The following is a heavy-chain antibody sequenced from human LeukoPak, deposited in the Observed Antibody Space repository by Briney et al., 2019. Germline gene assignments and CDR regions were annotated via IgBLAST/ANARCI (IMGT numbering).Heavy chain of an antibody. CDR3: ARDRRYMGIAVAGKYYFDY. J-gene: IGHJ4*02. Sequence: PGRSLRLSCAASGITFSSYAMHWVRQAPGKGLEWVAVISYDGSNKYYADYGKGRFTISRDNSKNTLYLQMNSLRAEDTAVYYCARDRRYMGIAVAGKYYFDYWGQGTLVTVSS. CDR2: ISYDGSNK. CDR1: GITFSSYA. D-gene: IGHD6-19*01. V-gene: IGHV3-30-3*01.